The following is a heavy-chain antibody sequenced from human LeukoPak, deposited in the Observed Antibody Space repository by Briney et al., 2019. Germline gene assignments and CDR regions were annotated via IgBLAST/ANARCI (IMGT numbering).Heavy chain of an antibody. CDR2: ISSSISYI. J-gene: IGHJ4*02. CDR3: ARDSKATSFFDY. Sequence: GGSLRLSCAASGFTFSSYSMNWVRQAPGKGLEWVSSISSSISYIYYADSVKSRFTISRDNAKNSLYLQMNSLRAEDTAVYYCARDSKATSFFDYWGQGTLVTVSS. D-gene: IGHD1-26*01. V-gene: IGHV3-21*01. CDR1: GFTFSSYS.